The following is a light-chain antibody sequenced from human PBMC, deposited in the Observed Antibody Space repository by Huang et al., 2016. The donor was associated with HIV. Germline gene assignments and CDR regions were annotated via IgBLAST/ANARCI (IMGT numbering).Light chain of an antibody. V-gene: IGKV3-15*01. J-gene: IGKJ4*01. CDR2: GSS. Sequence: EIVMTQSPATLSVSPGQRVTLSCRANRSVSTNLAWYQQRHGQATRLLIYGSSIRAPGIPARFSGSGSGTDFSLTISSLQSEDFALYYCHQYNNWLLSFGGGTRV. CDR3: HQYNNWLLS. CDR1: RSVSTN.